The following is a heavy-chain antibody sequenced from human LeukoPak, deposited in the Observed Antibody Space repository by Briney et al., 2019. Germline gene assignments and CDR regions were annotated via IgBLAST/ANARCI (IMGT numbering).Heavy chain of an antibody. Sequence: VASVKVSCKASGYTFTVFYMHWVRQAPGQGLDWMGWINPNSGGTNYAQKFQGRVTMTRDTSFSTAYMELSRLKSDDTAVYYCARADRSGWYGESWGQGTLVTVSS. V-gene: IGHV1-2*02. CDR3: ARADRSGWYGES. CDR1: GYTFTVFY. J-gene: IGHJ5*02. D-gene: IGHD6-19*01. CDR2: INPNSGGT.